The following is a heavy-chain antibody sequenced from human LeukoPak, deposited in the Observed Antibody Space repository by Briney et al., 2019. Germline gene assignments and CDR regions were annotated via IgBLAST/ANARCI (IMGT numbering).Heavy chain of an antibody. J-gene: IGHJ5*02. V-gene: IGHV4-39*07. Sequence: SEALSLTCSVSGDSISSSPEYWGWIRQPPGKGLEYIGSINYSGSTNYNPSLKSRVTISVDTSKNQFSLKLSSVTAADTAVYYCARASSGSYLNWFDPWGQGTLVTVSS. CDR2: INYSGST. CDR3: ARASSGSYLNWFDP. D-gene: IGHD1-26*01. CDR1: GDSISSSPEY.